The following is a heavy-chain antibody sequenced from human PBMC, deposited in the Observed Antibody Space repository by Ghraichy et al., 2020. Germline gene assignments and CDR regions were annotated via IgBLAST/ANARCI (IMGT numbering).Heavy chain of an antibody. CDR2: INSDGSTT. D-gene: IGHD2-2*01. J-gene: IGHJ4*02. CDR1: GFTFSTYW. Sequence: GGSLRLSCAASGFTFSTYWMHWVRQAPGKGLVWVSRINSDGSTTTYADSVNGRFTISRDNAKNTLYLQMNSLGAEDTAVYYCARVGGFCTSISCYHNWGQGTLVTVSS. V-gene: IGHV3-74*01. CDR3: ARVGGFCTSISCYHN.